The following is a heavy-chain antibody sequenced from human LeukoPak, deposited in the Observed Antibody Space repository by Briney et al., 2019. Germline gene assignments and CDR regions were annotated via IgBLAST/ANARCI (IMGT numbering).Heavy chain of an antibody. Sequence: QPGGSLRLSCAASGFTFSSYAMSWVRQAPGKGLEWVSAISGSGGSTYYADSVKGRFTISRDNSKNTLYLQMNSLRAEDTAVYYCAKDPSYDDYVPLGFDPWGQGTLVTVSS. D-gene: IGHD4-17*01. CDR3: AKDPSYDDYVPLGFDP. CDR2: ISGSGGST. V-gene: IGHV3-23*01. CDR1: GFTFSSYA. J-gene: IGHJ5*02.